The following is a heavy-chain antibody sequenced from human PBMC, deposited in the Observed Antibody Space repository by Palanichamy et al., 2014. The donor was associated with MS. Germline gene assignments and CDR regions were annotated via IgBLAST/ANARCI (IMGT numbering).Heavy chain of an antibody. J-gene: IGHJ4*02. CDR3: ARREIGTTWWDC. Sequence: DVQLVQSGAEVKKPGESLKISCRGSGYRFRNYWIAWVRQKPGKSLEWMGIIDPADSNTRYSPSFQGQVTISADTYIDTAYLQWSSLKATDTAMYYCARREIGTTWWDCWGQGTPVTVSS. D-gene: IGHD1-14*01. V-gene: IGHV5-51*01. CDR1: GYRFRNYW. CDR2: IDPADSNT.